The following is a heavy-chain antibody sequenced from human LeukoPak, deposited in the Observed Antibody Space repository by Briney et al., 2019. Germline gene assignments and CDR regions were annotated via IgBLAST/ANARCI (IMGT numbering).Heavy chain of an antibody. D-gene: IGHD3-16*02. Sequence: GGSLRLSCAASGFTLSSLAMHWVRQAPGKGREWVSSSGTRSGTKYYADSVMGRFTISRDSAMNSVSLQINSLRAEDTAVYYCLLQMTYGELSDPDFRGQGTLVTVSS. CDR3: LLQMTYGELSDPDF. CDR2: SGTRSGTK. J-gene: IGHJ4*02. CDR1: GFTLSSLA. V-gene: IGHV3-21*01.